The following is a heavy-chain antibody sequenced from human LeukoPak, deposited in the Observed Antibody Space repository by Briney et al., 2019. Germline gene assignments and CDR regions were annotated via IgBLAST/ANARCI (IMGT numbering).Heavy chain of an antibody. D-gene: IGHD3-22*01. Sequence: GSLRLSCAASGFTSSSYGMHWVRQPPGKGLEWIGEINHSGSTNYNPSLKSRVTISVDTSKNQFSLKLSSVTAADTAVYYCARGLHYYDSSGSLRHPAEYFQHWGQGTLVTVSS. CDR1: GFTSSSYG. CDR3: ARGLHYYDSSGSLRHPAEYFQH. J-gene: IGHJ1*01. V-gene: IGHV4-34*01. CDR2: INHSGST.